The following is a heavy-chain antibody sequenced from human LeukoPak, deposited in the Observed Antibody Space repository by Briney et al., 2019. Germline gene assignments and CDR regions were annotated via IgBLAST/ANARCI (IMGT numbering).Heavy chain of an antibody. CDR1: GFTFSSYA. V-gene: IGHV3-30-3*01. Sequence: GGSLRLSCAASGFTFSSYAMHWVRQAPGQGLEWVAVISYDGSNKYYADSVKGRFTISRDNSKNTLYLQMNSLRAEDTAVYYCAREGLLWFGELLGAFDIWGQGTMVTVSS. D-gene: IGHD3-10*01. J-gene: IGHJ3*02. CDR2: ISYDGSNK. CDR3: AREGLLWFGELLGAFDI.